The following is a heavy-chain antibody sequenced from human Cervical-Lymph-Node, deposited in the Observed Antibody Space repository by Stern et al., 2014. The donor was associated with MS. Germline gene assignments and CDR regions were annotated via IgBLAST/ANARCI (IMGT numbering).Heavy chain of an antibody. Sequence: MQLVESGGGVVQPGRSLRLSCAASGFTFSDYGMHWVRQAPGKGLEWVAVIWYDGSHQYYENPVKGRFPISRDNPKTTVYLQMSSLRAEDTAVYYCPRPSEYSSSWLLFPIHSALDVWGQGPTVTVSS. D-gene: IGHD6-13*01. CDR3: PRPSEYSSSWLLFPIHSALDV. J-gene: IGHJ6*02. CDR2: IWYDGSHQ. CDR1: GFTFSDYG. V-gene: IGHV3-33*01.